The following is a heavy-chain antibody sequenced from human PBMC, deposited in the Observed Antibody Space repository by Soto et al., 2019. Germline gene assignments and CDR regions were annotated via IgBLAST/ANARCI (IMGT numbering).Heavy chain of an antibody. CDR2: IYYSGST. Sequence: KSSETLSLTCTVSGGSISSGGYYWSWIRQHPGKGLEWIGYIYYSGSTYYNPSLKSRVTISVDTSKNQFSLKLSSVTAADTAVYYCASTRRNWFDPWGQGTLVTVSS. J-gene: IGHJ5*02. V-gene: IGHV4-31*03. CDR3: ASTRRNWFDP. CDR1: GGSISSGGYY. D-gene: IGHD6-6*01.